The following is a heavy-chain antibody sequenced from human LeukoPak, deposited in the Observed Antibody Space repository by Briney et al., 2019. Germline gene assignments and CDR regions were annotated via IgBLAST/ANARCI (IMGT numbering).Heavy chain of an antibody. CDR1: GGSFSGYY. CDR2: INHSGST. J-gene: IGHJ5*02. D-gene: IGHD2-15*01. V-gene: IGHV4-34*01. Sequence: SETLSLTCAVYGGSFSGYYWSWIRQPPGKGLEWIGEINHSGSTNYNPSLKSRVTISVDTSKNQFSLKLSSVTAADTAVYYCARVIVVVVAATRQDYWFDPWGQGTLVTVSS. CDR3: ARVIVVVVAATRQDYWFDP.